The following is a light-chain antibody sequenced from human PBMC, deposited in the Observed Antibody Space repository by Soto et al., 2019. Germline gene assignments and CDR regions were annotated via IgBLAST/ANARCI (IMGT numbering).Light chain of an antibody. V-gene: IGKV3-15*01. CDR1: QSVSSN. CDR2: GAS. CDR3: QQYNNWPPKQYT. J-gene: IGKJ2*01. Sequence: EIVMTQSPATLSVSPGEIATLSCGASQSVSSNLAWYQHKPGQAPRLFIYGASTRATGIPARFSASGSGTEFSLTISSLQSEDFAVYYCQQYNNWPPKQYTFGQGTKLEIK.